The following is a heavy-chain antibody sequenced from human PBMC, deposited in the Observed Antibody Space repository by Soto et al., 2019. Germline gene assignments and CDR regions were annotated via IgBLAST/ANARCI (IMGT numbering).Heavy chain of an antibody. CDR3: AKERYYDSSLIDP. CDR1: GFTLSTYG. J-gene: IGHJ5*02. V-gene: IGHV3-30*18. CDR2: LSYDGTNE. D-gene: IGHD3-22*01. Sequence: QTGGSLRLSCAASGFTLSTYGMHWVRQAPGKGLEWVAVLSYDGTNEYYADSVKGRFTFSRDISKNTLYLQMNSLRAEDTAVYYCAKERYYDSSLIDPWGQGTLVTVSS.